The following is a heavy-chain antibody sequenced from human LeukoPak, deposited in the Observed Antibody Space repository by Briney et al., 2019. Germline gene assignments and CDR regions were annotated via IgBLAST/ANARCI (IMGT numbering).Heavy chain of an antibody. Sequence: ASVKVSCKASGYTFTSYYMHWVRQAPGQGLEWMGIINPSGGSTSYAQKFQGRVTMTRDTSTGTVYMELSSLRSEDTAVYYCARDKGYCSGGSCYFSYNDYWGQGTLVTVSS. CDR1: GYTFTSYY. J-gene: IGHJ4*02. CDR3: ARDKGYCSGGSCYFSYNDY. CDR2: INPSGGST. V-gene: IGHV1-46*01. D-gene: IGHD2-15*01.